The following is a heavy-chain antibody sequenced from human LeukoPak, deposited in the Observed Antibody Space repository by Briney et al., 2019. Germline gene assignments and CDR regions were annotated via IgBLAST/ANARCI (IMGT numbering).Heavy chain of an antibody. CDR2: INHSGST. D-gene: IGHD6-6*01. CDR3: ARLLKTDRSSAY. V-gene: IGHV4-34*01. Sequence: SETLSLTCAVYGGSFSSYYWSWIRQPPGKGLEWIGEINHSGSTNYNPSLKGRVTISVDTSKNQFSLKLSSVTAADTAVYYCARLLKTDRSSAYWGQGTLSPSPQ. CDR1: GGSFSSYY. J-gene: IGHJ4*02.